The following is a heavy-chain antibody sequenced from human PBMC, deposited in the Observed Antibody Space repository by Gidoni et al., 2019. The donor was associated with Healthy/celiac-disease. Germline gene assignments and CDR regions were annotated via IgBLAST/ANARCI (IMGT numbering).Heavy chain of an antibody. CDR1: GFTLSRYW. Sequence: EVQLVASGCGLVQPGGSVSLSCASSGFTLSRYWMGWVRQAPGKGLAWVANIKQDGSEKYYVDSVKGRCTISRDNAKNSLYLQMNSLRAEETAVYYCARGGEWEGWFDPWGQGTLVTVSS. CDR3: ARGGEWEGWFDP. V-gene: IGHV3-7*03. D-gene: IGHD1-26*01. J-gene: IGHJ5*02. CDR2: IKQDGSEK.